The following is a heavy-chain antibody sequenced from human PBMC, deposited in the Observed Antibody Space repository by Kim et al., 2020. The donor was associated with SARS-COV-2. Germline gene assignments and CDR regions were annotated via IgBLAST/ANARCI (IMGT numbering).Heavy chain of an antibody. J-gene: IGHJ4*02. D-gene: IGHD6-13*01. Sequence: SVKGRFTISRDNSKNTLYLQMNSLRAEDTAVYYCAKDQAYSSSWLLGVDYWGQGTLVTVSS. V-gene: IGHV3-23*01. CDR3: AKDQAYSSSWLLGVDY.